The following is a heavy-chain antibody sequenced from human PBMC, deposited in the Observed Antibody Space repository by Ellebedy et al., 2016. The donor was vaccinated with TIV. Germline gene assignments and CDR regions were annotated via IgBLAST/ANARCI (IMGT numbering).Heavy chain of an antibody. CDR3: ARHGPQWFDAFDL. CDR2: LHPSGTP. D-gene: IGHD3-22*01. Sequence: PSETLSLTCAVSGVSITSHFWTWIRQPAGGELEWIGRLHPSGTPNYNPSLKSRVIMSRDTSKDQFSLKLTSVTAADTAVYYCARHGPQWFDAFDLWGQGTLVTVSS. V-gene: IGHV4-4*07. CDR1: GVSITSHF. J-gene: IGHJ3*01.